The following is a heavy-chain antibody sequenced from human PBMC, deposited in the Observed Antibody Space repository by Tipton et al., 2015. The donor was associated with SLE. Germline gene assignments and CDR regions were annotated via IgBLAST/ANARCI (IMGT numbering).Heavy chain of an antibody. V-gene: IGHV4-61*09. Sequence: LRLSCTVSVGPLTSVRYYWCWIRQPAGKGLEWIGHIYTTGSTNYSPSLKSRVTISFDTSETQFSLKLASVTIADTAVYYCARVSSGTNYAIESWGQGTLVTVSS. J-gene: IGHJ4*02. CDR2: IYTTGST. CDR1: VGPLTSVRYY. CDR3: ARVSSGTNYAIES. D-gene: IGHD4/OR15-4a*01.